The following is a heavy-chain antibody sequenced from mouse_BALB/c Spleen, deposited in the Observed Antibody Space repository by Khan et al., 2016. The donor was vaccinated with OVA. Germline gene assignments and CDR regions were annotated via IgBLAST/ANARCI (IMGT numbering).Heavy chain of an antibody. J-gene: IGHJ3*01. CDR2: ISDGGIYT. V-gene: IGHV5-4*02. Sequence: EVELVESGGGLVKPGGSLKLSCVASGFTFSDYYMYWVRQTPEKRLDWVATISDGGIYTYYPDSVKGRFTISRDDAKNNLFLQMSRLKSEDTAMFYCVRGYYGNPLAYWGQGTLVTVSA. D-gene: IGHD2-1*01. CDR1: GFTFSDYY. CDR3: VRGYYGNPLAY.